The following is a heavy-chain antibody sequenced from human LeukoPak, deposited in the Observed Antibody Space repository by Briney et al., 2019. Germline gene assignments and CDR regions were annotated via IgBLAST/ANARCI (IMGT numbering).Heavy chain of an antibody. CDR1: GFTVSSNY. Sequence: GGSLRLSCAASGFTVSSNYMGWVRQAPGKGLEWISYLSSDNYTIYYADSVKGRFIISRDNAKDSLYLQMNSLRAEDTAVYYCARVATDGGGFDPWGQGTLVTVSS. D-gene: IGHD3-16*01. CDR3: ARVATDGGGFDP. V-gene: IGHV3-48*01. CDR2: LSSDNYTI. J-gene: IGHJ5*02.